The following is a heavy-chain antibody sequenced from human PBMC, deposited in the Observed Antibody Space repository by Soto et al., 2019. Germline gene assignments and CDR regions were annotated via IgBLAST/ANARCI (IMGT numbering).Heavy chain of an antibody. Sequence: SETLSLTCAVYGGSFSFYCWSWIRQPPGKGLEWIGEFTPSGSTNYNPSLKSRVTISLDMSKNQSSLKLSSVTAADTAVYYCARGPEDDYGDPHCYFDLWGRGTLVTVSS. CDR3: ARGPEDDYGDPHCYFDL. J-gene: IGHJ2*01. V-gene: IGHV4-34*01. CDR2: FTPSGST. CDR1: GGSFSFYC. D-gene: IGHD4-17*01.